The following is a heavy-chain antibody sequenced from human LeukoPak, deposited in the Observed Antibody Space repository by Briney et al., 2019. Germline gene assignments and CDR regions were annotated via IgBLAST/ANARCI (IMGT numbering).Heavy chain of an antibody. CDR2: IIPNSGGA. D-gene: IGHD2-2*01. Sequence: ASVKVSCKXSGYTFTGYSMRWVRQAPGQGLEWMGWIIPNSGGANYSQKFQGRVTMTGDESTSTAYMELSSLRSDDTAVYYCQLVRTNRPTVAAAAMGADRYYY. V-gene: IGHV1-2*02. CDR1: GYTFTGYS. J-gene: IGHJ6*01. CDR3: QLVRTNRPTVAAAAMGADRYYY.